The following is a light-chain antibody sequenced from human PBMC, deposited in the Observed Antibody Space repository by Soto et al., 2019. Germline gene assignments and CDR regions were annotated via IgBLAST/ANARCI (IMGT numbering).Light chain of an antibody. V-gene: IGKV1-39*01. CDR2: SAS. CDR1: QNISNY. Sequence: DIQMTQSPFSLSASVGDRVTITCRASQNISNYLNWYQQKPGKAPKPLIYSASSLQSGVPSRFSGSGSGTDFTLPVNSLQPEDFATYYCQRSYSALIFTFGPGTKVDIK. J-gene: IGKJ3*01. CDR3: QRSYSALIFT.